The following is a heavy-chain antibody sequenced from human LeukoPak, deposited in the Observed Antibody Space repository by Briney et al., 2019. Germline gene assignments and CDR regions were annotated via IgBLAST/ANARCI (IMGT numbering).Heavy chain of an antibody. J-gene: IGHJ4*02. CDR3: ASFGISWRSSY. D-gene: IGHD2-21*01. CDR2: ISDDGSYT. V-gene: IGHV3-74*01. Sequence: GGSLRLSCAASGFSFSSHWVHWVRQAPGKGLVWVSRISDDGSYTSNVDSVKGRFTISRDNVNNMLYLHMNSLRAEDTAVYYCASFGISWRSSYWGQGTLVTVSS. CDR1: GFSFSSHW.